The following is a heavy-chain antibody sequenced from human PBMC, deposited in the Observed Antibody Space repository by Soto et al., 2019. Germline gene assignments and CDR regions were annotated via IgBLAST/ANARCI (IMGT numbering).Heavy chain of an antibody. Sequence: SETLSLTCTVSGGSISSYYWSWIRQPPGKGLEWIGYIYYSGSTNYNPSLKSRVTISVDTSKNQFSLKLSSVTAADTAVYHCARGAQDPYGSGSKFWDYWGQGTLVTVSS. CDR3: ARGAQDPYGSGSKFWDY. CDR2: IYYSGST. D-gene: IGHD3-10*01. CDR1: GGSISSYY. V-gene: IGHV4-59*01. J-gene: IGHJ4*02.